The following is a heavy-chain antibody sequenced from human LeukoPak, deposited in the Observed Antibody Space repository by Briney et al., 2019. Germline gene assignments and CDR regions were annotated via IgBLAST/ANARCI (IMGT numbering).Heavy chain of an antibody. CDR2: IKSKAYGGTT. D-gene: IGHD3-22*01. CDR1: GLTFSSYC. Sequence: GGSVRLSCAASGLTFSSYCMNWVRQAPGKGLEWVGFIKSKAYGGTTECAASVKGRFTISRDDSKNIAYLQMNSLKTEDTAVYYCTRAYDSSGFLHYYGMDVWGQGTTVTVSS. V-gene: IGHV3-49*04. J-gene: IGHJ6*02. CDR3: TRAYDSSGFLHYYGMDV.